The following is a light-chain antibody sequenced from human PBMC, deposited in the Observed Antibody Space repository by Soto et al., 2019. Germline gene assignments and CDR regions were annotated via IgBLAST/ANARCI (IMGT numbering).Light chain of an antibody. Sequence: YELAQPPSVSVAPGQTARITCGGNNIGSKSVHWYQQKPGQAPVLVVYDDSGRPSGIPERFSGSSSGNTATPTISRVEPGNEADDACQVRASSSDHYDLGTGTKVTV. V-gene: IGLV3-21*02. CDR1: NIGSKS. J-gene: IGLJ1*01. CDR3: QVRASSSDHYD. CDR2: DDS.